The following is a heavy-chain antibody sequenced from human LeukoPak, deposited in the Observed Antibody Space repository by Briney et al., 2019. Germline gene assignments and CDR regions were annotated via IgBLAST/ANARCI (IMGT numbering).Heavy chain of an antibody. Sequence: HTGGSLRLSCAASGFTFSSYGMHWVRQAPGKGLEWVAVIWYDGSNKYYADSVKGRFTISRDNSKNTLYLQMNSLRAEDTAVYYCAKATLEQWELLLGYWGQGTLVTVSS. D-gene: IGHD1-26*01. CDR1: GFTFSSYG. J-gene: IGHJ4*02. CDR3: AKATLEQWELLLGY. CDR2: IWYDGSNK. V-gene: IGHV3-30*02.